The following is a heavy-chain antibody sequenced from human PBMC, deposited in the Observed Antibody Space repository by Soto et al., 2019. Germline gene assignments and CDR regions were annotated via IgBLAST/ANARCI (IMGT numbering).Heavy chain of an antibody. Sequence: QVQLQQWGAGLLKPSETLSLTCAVYGGSFSGSYWSWIRQPPGKVLEWIGEINHSGSTNYNPSLKRRVTISVDTSKNQFSRKLSSVTAAGTAVYYCASYQNMDVWGKGTTVTVSS. D-gene: IGHD3-16*02. J-gene: IGHJ6*03. V-gene: IGHV4-34*01. CDR3: ASYQNMDV. CDR1: GGSFSGSY. CDR2: INHSGST.